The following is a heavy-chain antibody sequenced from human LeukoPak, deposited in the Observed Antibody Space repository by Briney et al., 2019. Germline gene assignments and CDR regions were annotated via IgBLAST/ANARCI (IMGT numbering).Heavy chain of an antibody. CDR3: ARGGYSSGWYTPYYYYYMDV. D-gene: IGHD6-19*01. Sequence: PSQTLSLTCTVSGASISSGSYYWSWIRQPAGKGLEWIGRVYTSGSTNYNPSLKSRVNISLDTPKNQFSLKLISVTAADTAVYFCARGGYSSGWYTPYYYYYMDVWGKGTTVTVSS. CDR2: VYTSGST. V-gene: IGHV4-61*02. CDR1: GASISSGSYY. J-gene: IGHJ6*03.